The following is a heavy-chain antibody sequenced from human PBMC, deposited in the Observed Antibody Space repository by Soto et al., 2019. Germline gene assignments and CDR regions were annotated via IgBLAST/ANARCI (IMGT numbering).Heavy chain of an antibody. CDR3: PRVGGYNYGSPXS. CDR2: IYYSGNT. Sequence: SETLSLTCTVSGGSISGVDYYWSWIRQPPGKGLELIGYIYYSGNTYYNPSLQSRVTISIDTPKNQLSLKLSSVTAADTALYHCPRVGGYNYGSPXSWGQGTRATVS. J-gene: IGHJ4*02. CDR1: GGSISGVDYY. V-gene: IGHV4-30-4*01. D-gene: IGHD5-18*01.